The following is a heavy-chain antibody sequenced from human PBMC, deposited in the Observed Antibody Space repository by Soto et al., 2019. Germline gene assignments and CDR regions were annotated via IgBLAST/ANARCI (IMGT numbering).Heavy chain of an antibody. V-gene: IGHV3-23*01. D-gene: IGHD6-19*01. J-gene: IGHJ3*02. CDR2: ISGSGGST. CDR3: AKAGAGEGDSSGGGGAFDI. Sequence: EVQLLESGGGLVQPGGSLRLSCAASGFTFSSYAMSWVRQAPGKGLEGVSAISGSGGSTYHADTVKGRFTISRDNSNNAQYRQRSSGRAEDTAVYYCAKAGAGEGDSSGGGGAFDIWGQGTMVTVSS. CDR1: GFTFSSYA.